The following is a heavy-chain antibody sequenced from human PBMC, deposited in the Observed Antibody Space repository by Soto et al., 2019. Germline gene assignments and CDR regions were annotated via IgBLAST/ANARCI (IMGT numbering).Heavy chain of an antibody. D-gene: IGHD3-10*01. Sequence: RSLRLSCAASGFTFSSYGMHWVRQAPGKGLEWVAVISYDGSNKYYADSVQGRFTIARDNSKNTLYLQINSLTAEDTAVYYCTKEILGGYFEYWGQGTLVTVFS. CDR2: ISYDGSNK. J-gene: IGHJ4*02. CDR3: TKEILGGYFEY. CDR1: GFTFSSYG. V-gene: IGHV3-30*18.